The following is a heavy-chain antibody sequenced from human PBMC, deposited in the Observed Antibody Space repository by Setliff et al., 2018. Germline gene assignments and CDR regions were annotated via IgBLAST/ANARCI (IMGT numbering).Heavy chain of an antibody. CDR1: GYTFTSYG. CDR3: ARDLVGYCSGGSCYDWDY. D-gene: IGHD2-15*01. V-gene: IGHV1-18*01. J-gene: IGHJ4*02. CDR2: ISAYNGNT. Sequence: ASVKVSCKASGYTFTSYGISWVRQAPGQGLERMGWISAYNGNTNYAQKLQGRVTMTTDTSTSTAYMELRSLRSDDTAVYYCARDLVGYCSGGSCYDWDYWGQGTLVTVSS.